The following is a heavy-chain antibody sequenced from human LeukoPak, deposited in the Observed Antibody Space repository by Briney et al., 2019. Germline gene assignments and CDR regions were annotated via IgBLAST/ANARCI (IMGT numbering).Heavy chain of an antibody. D-gene: IGHD6-6*01. CDR3: VKGKRHLFSSSGFDY. Sequence: GGSLRLSCAASGFTFSSYDMHWVRHVPGKGLEWVSGIDSAGDTYYPGSVKGRFTISRENAKNSLYLQMNSLRTEDTALYYCVKGKRHLFSSSGFDYWGQGILVTVSS. J-gene: IGHJ4*02. CDR2: IDSAGDT. CDR1: GFTFSSYD. V-gene: IGHV3-13*01.